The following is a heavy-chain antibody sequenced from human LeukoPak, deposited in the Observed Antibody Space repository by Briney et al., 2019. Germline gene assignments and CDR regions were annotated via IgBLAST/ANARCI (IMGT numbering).Heavy chain of an antibody. J-gene: IGHJ4*02. CDR3: TLWFGELVADY. D-gene: IGHD3-10*01. V-gene: IGHV3-15*01. Sequence: PGGSLRLSCAASGFAFSTYDMHWVRQATGKGLEWVGRIKSKTDGGTTDYAAPVKGRFTISRDDSKNTLYLQMNSLKTEDTAVYYCTLWFGELVADYWGQGTLVTVSS. CDR2: IKSKTDGGTT. CDR1: GFAFSTYD.